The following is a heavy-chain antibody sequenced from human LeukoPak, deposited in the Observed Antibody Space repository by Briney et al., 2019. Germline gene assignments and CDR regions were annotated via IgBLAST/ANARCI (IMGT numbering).Heavy chain of an antibody. D-gene: IGHD5-18*01. CDR1: GYSFTSYW. CDR3: ARHKSDTAMTYYFDY. Sequence: GESLKISCKGSGYSFTSYWIGWVRQMPGKGLEWMGIIYPGDSDTRYGPSFQGQVTFSADKSISTAYPQWSSLKASDTAMYYCARHKSDTAMTYYFDYWGQGTLVTVSS. CDR2: IYPGDSDT. V-gene: IGHV5-51*01. J-gene: IGHJ4*02.